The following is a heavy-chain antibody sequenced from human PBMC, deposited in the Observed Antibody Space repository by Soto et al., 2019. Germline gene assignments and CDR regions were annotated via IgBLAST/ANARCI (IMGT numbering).Heavy chain of an antibody. CDR1: GDSVCSNSAA. V-gene: IGHV6-1*01. J-gene: IGHJ3*02. Sequence: SQTISLTCAISGDSVCSNSAAWNWIRQSPSRGLEWLGRTYYRSKWYNDYAVSVKSRITINPDTSKNQFSLQLNSVTPEDTAVYYCARGIILTQWSHASDIWGQGTMVTVSS. CDR2: TYYRSKWYN. CDR3: ARGIILTQWSHASDI. D-gene: IGHD3-9*01.